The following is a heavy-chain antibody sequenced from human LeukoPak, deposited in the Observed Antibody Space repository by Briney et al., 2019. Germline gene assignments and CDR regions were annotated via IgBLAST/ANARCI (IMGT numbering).Heavy chain of an antibody. CDR2: MNPNSGNT. D-gene: IGHD5-12*01. CDR3: AREGPYMVANDY. V-gene: IGHV1-8*01. J-gene: IGHJ4*02. CDR1: GYTFTSYD. Sequence: GASVKVSCKASGYTFTSYDINWVRQATGQGLEWMGWMNPNSGNTGYAQKFQGRVTMTRNTSISTAYMELSSLRSEDTAVYYCAREGPYMVANDYWGQGTLVTVSS.